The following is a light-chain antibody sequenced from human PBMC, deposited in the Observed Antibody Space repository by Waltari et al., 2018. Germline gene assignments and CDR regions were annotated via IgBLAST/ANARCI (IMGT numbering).Light chain of an antibody. V-gene: IGLV2-14*01. J-gene: IGLJ2*01. CDR2: DVN. Sequence: QSALTQPASVSGSPGQSLTISCTGTSSDGGGYNDVSWYQLQPCKALKLMIYDVNNRPSGVSNRFSGSKSGNTASLTISGLQAEDEADYYCSSYTSTDVVFGGGTKLTVL. CDR1: SSDGGGYND. CDR3: SSYTSTDVV.